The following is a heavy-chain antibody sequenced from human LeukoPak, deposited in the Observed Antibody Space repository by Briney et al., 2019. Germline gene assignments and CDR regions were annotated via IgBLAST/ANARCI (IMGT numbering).Heavy chain of an antibody. V-gene: IGHV4-59*08. D-gene: IGHD3-3*01. CDR1: GGSMTNYY. CDR3: ARHRSPLESFHH. Sequence: PSETLSLTCTVSGGSMTNYYWTWIRQPPGKGLEWIGYIFYSGSDNSNYNPSLKSRATISVDTSKNQFSLKLSSVNAADTAMYYCARHRSPLESFHHWGQGTLVTVSS. CDR2: IFYSGSDNS. J-gene: IGHJ1*01.